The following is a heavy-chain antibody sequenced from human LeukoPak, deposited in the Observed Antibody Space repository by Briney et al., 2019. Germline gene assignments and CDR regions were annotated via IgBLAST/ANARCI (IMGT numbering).Heavy chain of an antibody. CDR3: AELGITMIGGV. CDR1: GFTFSSYE. Sequence: GGSLRLSCAASGFTFSSYEMNWVRQAPGKGLEWVSYISSSGSTIYYADSVKGRFTISRDNAKNSLYLHMNSLRAEDTAVYYCAELGITMIGGVWGKETTVTISS. J-gene: IGHJ6*04. V-gene: IGHV3-48*03. CDR2: ISSSGSTI. D-gene: IGHD3-10*02.